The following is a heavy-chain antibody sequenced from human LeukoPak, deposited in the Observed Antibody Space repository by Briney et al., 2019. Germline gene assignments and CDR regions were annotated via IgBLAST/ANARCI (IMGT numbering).Heavy chain of an antibody. J-gene: IGHJ5*02. CDR3: ARGLRDDSS. D-gene: IGHD3-22*01. CDR1: GGSFRGYY. Sequence: PSETLSLTCAVYGGSFRGYYWSWSRHPPGKGLEWIGEINHSGSTNYNPSLKSRVTISVDTSKNQFSLKLSSVTAADTAVYYCARGLRDDSSWGQGTLVTVSS. CDR2: INHSGST. V-gene: IGHV4-34*01.